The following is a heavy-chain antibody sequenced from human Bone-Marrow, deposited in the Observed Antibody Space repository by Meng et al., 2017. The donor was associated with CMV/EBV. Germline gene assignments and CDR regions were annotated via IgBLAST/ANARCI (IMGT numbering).Heavy chain of an antibody. Sequence: SVQVSCKASGGTFSSYAISWVRQAPGQGLEWMGGIIPIFGTANYAQKFQGRVTITTDESTSTTYMELNSLRSEDTAVYYCARTGVQNAFDIWGQGPMVTVSS. CDR2: IIPIFGTA. D-gene: IGHD1-1*01. V-gene: IGHV1-69*05. J-gene: IGHJ3*02. CDR3: ARTGVQNAFDI. CDR1: GGTFSSYA.